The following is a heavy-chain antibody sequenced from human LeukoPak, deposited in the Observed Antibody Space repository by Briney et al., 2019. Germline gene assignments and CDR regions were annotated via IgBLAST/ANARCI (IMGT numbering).Heavy chain of an antibody. Sequence: PGGSLRLSCAASGFTFSSYGMHWVRQAPSKGLEWVAFIRYDGSNKYYADSVKGRFTISRDNSKNTLYLQMNSLRAEDTAVYYCAKRYYGSGRHSFDYWGQGTLVTVSS. CDR2: IRYDGSNK. V-gene: IGHV3-30*02. CDR3: AKRYYGSGRHSFDY. CDR1: GFTFSSYG. J-gene: IGHJ4*02. D-gene: IGHD3-10*01.